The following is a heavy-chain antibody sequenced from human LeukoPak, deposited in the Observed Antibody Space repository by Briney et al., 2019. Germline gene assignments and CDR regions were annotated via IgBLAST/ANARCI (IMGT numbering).Heavy chain of an antibody. J-gene: IGHJ3*02. CDR2: IYHSGST. CDR3: ARQVRPDAFDI. D-gene: IGHD1-1*01. Sequence: PSETLSLTCAVSGHSISSGYYCGWIRQPPGKGLEWIGSIYHSGSTYYNPSLKSRVTISVDTSKNQFSLKLSSVTAADTAVYYCARQVRPDAFDIWGQGTMVTVSS. V-gene: IGHV4-38-2*01. CDR1: GHSISSGYY.